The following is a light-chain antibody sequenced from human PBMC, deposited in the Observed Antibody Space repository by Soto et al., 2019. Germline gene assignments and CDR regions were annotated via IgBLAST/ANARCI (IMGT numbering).Light chain of an antibody. CDR3: AAWDASLNGPV. CDR2: SNN. V-gene: IGLV1-44*01. J-gene: IGLJ1*01. Sequence: QSVLTQPPSASGTPGQRVTISCSGSSSNIGRNTVNWYQQLPGTAPKLLIYSNNQRPSGVPDRFSGSKSGTSASLAISGLQSEDEADYYCAAWDASLNGPVFGTGTKLTVL. CDR1: SSNIGRNT.